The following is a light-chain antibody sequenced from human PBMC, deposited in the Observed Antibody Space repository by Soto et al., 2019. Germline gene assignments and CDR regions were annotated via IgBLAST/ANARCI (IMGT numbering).Light chain of an antibody. J-gene: IGKJ2*01. CDR2: GAS. CDR1: QSVSSSY. CDR3: QQYGSSPMYT. Sequence: EIVWTQSPGTLSLSPGERATLSCRASQSVSSSYLAWYQQKPGQAPRLLIYGASSRATGIPDRFSGSVSGTDFTLTISRLEPEDFAVYYCQQYGSSPMYTFGQGTKLEIK. V-gene: IGKV3-20*01.